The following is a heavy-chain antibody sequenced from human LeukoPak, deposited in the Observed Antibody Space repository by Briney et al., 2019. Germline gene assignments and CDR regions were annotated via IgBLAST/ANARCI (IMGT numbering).Heavy chain of an antibody. J-gene: IGHJ4*02. CDR2: IYTSGST. V-gene: IGHV4-61*02. CDR3: ARGRRDYNYEDYFDY. D-gene: IGHD1-20*01. Sequence: PSETLSLTCTVSGGSISSGSYYWSWIRQPAGKGLEWIGRIYTSGSTNYNPSLKSRVTISVDTSKNQLSLKLSSVTAADTAVYYCARGRRDYNYEDYFDYWGQGTLVTVSS. CDR1: GGSISSGSYY.